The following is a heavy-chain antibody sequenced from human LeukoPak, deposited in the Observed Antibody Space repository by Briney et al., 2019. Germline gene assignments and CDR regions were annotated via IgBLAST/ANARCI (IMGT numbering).Heavy chain of an antibody. J-gene: IGHJ4*02. D-gene: IGHD3-16*01. Sequence: SQTLSLTCTVSGGSISSYYWSWIRQPPGKGLEWIGCINYSGSTNYNPSLKSRVTISVDTSKNQFSLNLNSVTAADTAVYYCARDYGGSLDYWGQGTLVTVSS. V-gene: IGHV4-59*01. CDR2: INYSGST. CDR1: GGSISSYY. CDR3: ARDYGGSLDY.